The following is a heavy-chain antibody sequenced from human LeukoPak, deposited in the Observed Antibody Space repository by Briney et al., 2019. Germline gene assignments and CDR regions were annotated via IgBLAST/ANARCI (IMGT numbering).Heavy chain of an antibody. V-gene: IGHV3-33*01. J-gene: IGHJ3*02. Sequence: PGGSLRLSCAASGFTFSSYGMHWVSQAPGKGLEWVAVIWYDGSNKYYADSVKGRFTISRDNSKNTLYLQMNSLRAEDTAVYYCARDGYGFRGAFDIWGPGTMVTVSS. CDR3: ARDGYGFRGAFDI. CDR1: GFTFSSYG. CDR2: IWYDGSNK. D-gene: IGHD5-12*01.